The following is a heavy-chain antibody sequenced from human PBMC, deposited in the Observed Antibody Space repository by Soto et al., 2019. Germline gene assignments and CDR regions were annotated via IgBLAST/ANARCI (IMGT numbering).Heavy chain of an antibody. V-gene: IGHV1-69*02. CDR2: FDPVDSEA. Sequence: SVKVSCKASGGTFSNHTISWVRQAPGQGLEWMGSFDPVDSEAIYAQKFQGRVTMTEDTSTGTAYMELSSLRSEDTAVYYCAIVSARYYDFWSGYVPHAFDIWGQGTMVTVSS. CDR3: AIVSARYYDFWSGYVPHAFDI. J-gene: IGHJ3*02. CDR1: GGTFSNHT. D-gene: IGHD3-3*01.